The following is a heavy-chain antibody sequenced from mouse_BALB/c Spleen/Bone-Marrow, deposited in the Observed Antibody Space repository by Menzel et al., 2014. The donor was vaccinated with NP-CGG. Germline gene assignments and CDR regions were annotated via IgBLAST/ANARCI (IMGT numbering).Heavy chain of an antibody. V-gene: IGHV3-6*02. CDR1: GYSITSGYY. CDR2: ISYDGSN. J-gene: IGHJ2*01. CDR3: GRRDGY. Sequence: EVKLQESGPGLVKPSQSLSLTCSVTGYSITSGYYWNWIRQFPGNKLEWMGYISYDGSNNYNPSLKNRISITRYTSKNQFFRKLNSVTTEDTATYNCGRRDGYWGQGTTLTVSS.